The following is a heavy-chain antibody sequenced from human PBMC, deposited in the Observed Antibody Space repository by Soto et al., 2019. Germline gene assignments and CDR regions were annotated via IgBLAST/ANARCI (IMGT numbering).Heavy chain of an antibody. D-gene: IGHD3-3*01. V-gene: IGHV3-23*01. CDR2: ISGSGGST. Sequence: EVQLLESGGGLVQPGGSLRLSCTASGFTFNTYAMSWVRQAPGKGLEWVSSISGSGGSTYYADSVKGRFTISRDNSKNTLYLQMKSLSADDTAVYYCAKRAELDFWSGEGYWGQGTLVAVSS. CDR1: GFTFNTYA. CDR3: AKRAELDFWSGEGY. J-gene: IGHJ4*02.